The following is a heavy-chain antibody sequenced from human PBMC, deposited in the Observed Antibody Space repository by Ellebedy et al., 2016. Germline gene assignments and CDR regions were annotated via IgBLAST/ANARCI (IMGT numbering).Heavy chain of an antibody. CDR2: IYYSGNT. V-gene: IGHV4-38-2*02. CDR1: GYSISSGHY. J-gene: IGHJ4*02. CDR3: ARSRGYCSSTNCHVSYFDS. D-gene: IGHD2-2*01. Sequence: SETLSLXXTVSGYSISSGHYWGWMRQPPEKGLEWIGSIYYSGNTYYNPSLKSRVTISVDTSKNQFALKLSSVAAADTAVYYCARSRGYCSSTNCHVSYFDSWGQGTQVTVSS.